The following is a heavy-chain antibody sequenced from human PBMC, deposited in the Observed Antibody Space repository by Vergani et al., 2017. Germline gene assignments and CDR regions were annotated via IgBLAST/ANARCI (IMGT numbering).Heavy chain of an antibody. V-gene: IGHV1-2*02. CDR3: ARGTQYPHACYFDD. Sequence: VQLVESGAEVKKPGASVKVSCKASGYTFTGYYMHWVRQAPGQGLEWMGWINPNSGSTNYAQKFQGRVTMTRDTSISTAYMELSRLRSDDTAVYYCARGTQYPHACYFDDWGQGTLVSVSS. D-gene: IGHD1-7*01. CDR1: GYTFTGYY. J-gene: IGHJ4*02. CDR2: INPNSGST.